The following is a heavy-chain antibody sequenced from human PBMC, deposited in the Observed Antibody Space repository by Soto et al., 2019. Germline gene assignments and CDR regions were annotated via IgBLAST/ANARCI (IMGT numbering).Heavy chain of an antibody. CDR1: GYTFTSYD. J-gene: IGHJ6*03. Sequence: GASVKVSYKASGYTFTSYDINWVRQATGQGLEWMGWMNPNSGNTGYAQKFQGRVTMTRNTSISTAYMELSSLRSEDTAVYYCASYGFYDILTGYYSDYYYMDVWGKGTTVTVSS. D-gene: IGHD3-9*01. CDR2: MNPNSGNT. V-gene: IGHV1-8*01. CDR3: ASYGFYDILTGYYSDYYYMDV.